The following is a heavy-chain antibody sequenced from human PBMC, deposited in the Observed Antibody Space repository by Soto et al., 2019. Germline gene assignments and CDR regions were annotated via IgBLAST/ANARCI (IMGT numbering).Heavy chain of an antibody. CDR2: IHSDGNT. Sequence: DVQVLETGGGLIQPGGSLRLSCAASGFILNSNFISWVRQAPGKGLELVSIIHSDGNTYSADSVKGRFTISRDNFNNTVYLQMNSLPAEDTAVYYGARHQSNDYCHYGMDVW. CDR3: ARHQSNDYCHYGMDV. V-gene: IGHV3-53*02. J-gene: IGHJ6*01. CDR1: GFILNSNF.